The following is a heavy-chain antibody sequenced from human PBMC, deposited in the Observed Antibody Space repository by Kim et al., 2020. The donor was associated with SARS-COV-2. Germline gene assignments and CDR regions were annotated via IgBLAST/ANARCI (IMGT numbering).Heavy chain of an antibody. Sequence: SETLSLTCTVSGGSISSGGYYWSWIRQHPGKGLEWIGYIYYSGSTYYNPSLKSRVTISVDTSKNQFSLKLSSVTAADTAVYYCARGIITMVRGVIGTFDYWVQGTLVTVSS. J-gene: IGHJ4*02. CDR1: GGSISSGGYY. CDR3: ARGIITMVRGVIGTFDY. D-gene: IGHD3-10*01. V-gene: IGHV4-31*03. CDR2: IYYSGST.